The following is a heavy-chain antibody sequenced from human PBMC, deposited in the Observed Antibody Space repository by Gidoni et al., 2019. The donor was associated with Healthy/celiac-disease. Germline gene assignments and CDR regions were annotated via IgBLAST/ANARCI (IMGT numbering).Heavy chain of an antibody. D-gene: IGHD2-2*01. Sequence: QVQLVESGGGLVKPGGSLRLSCAASGFTFSDDYMSWIRQAPGKGLEWVSYISSSGSTIYYADSVKGRFTISRDNAKNSLYLQMNSLRAEDTAVYYCARDCSSTSPYYYYGMDVWGQGTTVTVSS. CDR2: ISSSGSTI. J-gene: IGHJ6*02. V-gene: IGHV3-11*01. CDR1: GFTFSDDY. CDR3: ARDCSSTSPYYYYGMDV.